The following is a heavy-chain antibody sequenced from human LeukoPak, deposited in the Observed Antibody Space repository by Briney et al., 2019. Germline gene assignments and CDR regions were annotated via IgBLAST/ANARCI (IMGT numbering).Heavy chain of an antibody. D-gene: IGHD3-3*01. CDR1: GGSISSYY. CDR3: ARAANFWSGYYTIYYFGY. J-gene: IGHJ4*02. Sequence: SETLSLTCTVSGGSISSYYWSWIRQPPGKGLEWIGYIYYSGSTNYNPSLKSRVTISVDTSKNQFSLKLSSVTAADTAVYYCARAANFWSGYYTIYYFGYWGQGTLVTVSS. CDR2: IYYSGST. V-gene: IGHV4-59*01.